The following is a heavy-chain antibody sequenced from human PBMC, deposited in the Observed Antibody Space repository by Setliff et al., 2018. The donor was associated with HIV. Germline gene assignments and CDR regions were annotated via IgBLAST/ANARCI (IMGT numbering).Heavy chain of an antibody. CDR1: GYTFTGYY. J-gene: IGHJ3*02. Sequence: ASVKVSCKASGYTFTGYYINWVRRAPGQGLEWMGRINPNSGDTNYTQSFQGRVTMTRDRSINTAYLELSSLRSDDTAVYYCARDKDGFDIWGQGTMVTVSS. CDR2: INPNSGDT. V-gene: IGHV1-2*06. CDR3: ARDKDGFDI. D-gene: IGHD2-15*01.